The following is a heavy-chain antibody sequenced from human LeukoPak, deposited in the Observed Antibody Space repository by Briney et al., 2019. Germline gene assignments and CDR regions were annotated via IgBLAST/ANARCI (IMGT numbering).Heavy chain of an antibody. V-gene: IGHV3-23*01. CDR2: ISGGGDNT. CDR3: AKFEGALLGNYYMDV. J-gene: IGHJ6*03. CDR1: GFPFSDFA. Sequence: GGPLSLSCAVSGFPFSDFAMSWVRQAPGKGLEWVSTISGGGDNTYFADSVKGRFTISRDNSKNTLFLQMVSLRAEDTAVYYCAKFEGALLGNYYMDVWGQRDHGHRLL.